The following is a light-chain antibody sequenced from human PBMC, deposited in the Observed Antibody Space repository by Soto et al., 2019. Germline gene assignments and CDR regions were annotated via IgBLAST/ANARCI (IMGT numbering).Light chain of an antibody. J-gene: IGLJ3*02. CDR2: GNI. CDR1: SSNIGAGYG. V-gene: IGLV1-40*01. Sequence: QSVLTQPPSVSGAPGQRVTMSCTGSSSNIGAGYGVHWYQQLPGTAPKLLIYGNINRPSGVPDRFSGSKSGTSASLAITGLQAEDEADYYCQSYDSSLSGWVFGGGTKLTVL. CDR3: QSYDSSLSGWV.